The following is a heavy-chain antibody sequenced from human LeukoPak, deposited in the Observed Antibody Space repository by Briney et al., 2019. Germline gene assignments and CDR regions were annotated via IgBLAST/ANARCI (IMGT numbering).Heavy chain of an antibody. CDR1: GFTLTRHA. J-gene: IGHJ4*02. CDR2: IGDRGDIT. CDR3: ARDGLTGYSQIDC. V-gene: IGHV3-23*01. Sequence: PGGSLRLSCAASGFTLTRHAMSWVRQAPGKGLEWVSVIGDRGDITYYADSVKGRFTISRDNAKNSLYLQMNSLRAEDTAVYYCARDGLTGYSQIDCWGQGTLVTVSS. D-gene: IGHD3-9*01.